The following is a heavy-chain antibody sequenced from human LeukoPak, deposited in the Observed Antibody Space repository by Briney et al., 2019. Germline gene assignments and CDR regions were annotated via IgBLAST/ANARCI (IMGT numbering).Heavy chain of an antibody. CDR3: ARATYYQGWVVVPAAIYFDY. CDR2: INPNSGGT. V-gene: IGHV1-2*02. Sequence: ASVKVSCKAAGYTFTGYYMHWVRQAPGQGLEWMGWINPNSGGTNYAQKFQGRVTMTRDTSISTAYMELSRLRSDDTAVFYCARATYYQGWVVVPAAIYFDYWGQGTLVTVSP. CDR1: GYTFTGYY. D-gene: IGHD2-2*02. J-gene: IGHJ4*02.